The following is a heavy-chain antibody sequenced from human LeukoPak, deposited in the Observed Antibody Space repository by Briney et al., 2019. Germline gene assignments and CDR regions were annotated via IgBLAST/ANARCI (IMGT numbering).Heavy chain of an antibody. CDR3: ARALLRYCSSTSCYWFDP. CDR2: IIPIFGTA. D-gene: IGHD2-2*01. J-gene: IGHJ5*02. CDR1: GGTFSSYT. V-gene: IGHV1-69*13. Sequence: SVKVSCKASGGTFSSYTISWVRQAPGQGLEWMGGIIPIFGTANYAQKFQGRVTITADESTSTAYMELSSLRSEDTAVYYCARALLRYCSSTSCYWFDPWGQGTLVTVSS.